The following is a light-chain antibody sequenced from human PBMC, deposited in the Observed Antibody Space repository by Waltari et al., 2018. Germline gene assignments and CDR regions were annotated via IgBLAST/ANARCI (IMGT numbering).Light chain of an antibody. CDR1: AFPNRY. CDR3: QSADSAGTYV. J-gene: IGLJ1*01. CDR2: KDT. V-gene: IGLV3-25*03. Sequence: SSELTQPPSVSVSPGQTARITCPGDAFPNRYTYWYRQKPGQAPVLLIYKDTERPSGIPERFSGSSSGTTVTLTISGVQAEDEADYYCQSADSAGTYVFGTGTKVTVL.